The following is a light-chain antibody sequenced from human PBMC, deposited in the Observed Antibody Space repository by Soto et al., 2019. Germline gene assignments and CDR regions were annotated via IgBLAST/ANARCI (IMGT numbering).Light chain of an antibody. CDR1: QSIGTW. J-gene: IGKJ1*01. CDR2: KAS. Sequence: IQMTQSPSTLSASVGDRVTITCRASQSIGTWLAWYQQKPGKAPNLLIYKASSLESGVPSRFSGGGSGTEFTLTISSLQPDDFATYYCQQYNSDSRTFGQGTKVEIK. CDR3: QQYNSDSRT. V-gene: IGKV1-5*03.